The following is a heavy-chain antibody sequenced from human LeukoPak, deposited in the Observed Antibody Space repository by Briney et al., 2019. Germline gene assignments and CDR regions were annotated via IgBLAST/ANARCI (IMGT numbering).Heavy chain of an antibody. CDR3: AKSSDGEVRGVIIY. D-gene: IGHD3-10*01. Sequence: GGSLRLSCAASGFTFSSYGMHWVRQAPGKGLEWVAVISYDGSNKYYADSVKGRFTISRDNSKNTLYLQMNSLRAEDTAVYYCAKSSDGEVRGVIIYCGQGTLVTVSS. J-gene: IGHJ4*02. V-gene: IGHV3-30*18. CDR2: ISYDGSNK. CDR1: GFTFSSYG.